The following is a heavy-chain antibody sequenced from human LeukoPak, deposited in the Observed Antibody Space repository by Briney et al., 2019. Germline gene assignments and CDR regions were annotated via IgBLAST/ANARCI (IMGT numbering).Heavy chain of an antibody. Sequence: SETLSLTCTVSGGSVSSDYWNWIRQPPGRGLEWIGCIFHSGSTKYNPSLMSRVTISLDTSKNHFSLKVNSVTAADTAVYYCARGDSSASNCFDPRGQGTLVTVSS. D-gene: IGHD6-19*01. CDR2: IFHSGST. J-gene: IGHJ5*02. CDR1: GGSVSSDY. CDR3: ARGDSSASNCFDP. V-gene: IGHV4-59*02.